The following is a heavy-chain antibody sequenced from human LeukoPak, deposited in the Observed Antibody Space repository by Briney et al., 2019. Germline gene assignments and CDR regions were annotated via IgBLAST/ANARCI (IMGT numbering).Heavy chain of an antibody. Sequence: PSETLSLTCSVSGGSVNSTSYYWGWIRQPPGKGLEWIGYIYYSGSTYYNPSLKSRVTISVDTSKNQFSLKLSSVTAADTAVYYCARDLLNEGNHLDYWGQGTLVTVSS. J-gene: IGHJ4*02. CDR2: IYYSGST. CDR1: GGSVNSTSYY. V-gene: IGHV4-30-4*08. D-gene: IGHD4-23*01. CDR3: ARDLLNEGNHLDY.